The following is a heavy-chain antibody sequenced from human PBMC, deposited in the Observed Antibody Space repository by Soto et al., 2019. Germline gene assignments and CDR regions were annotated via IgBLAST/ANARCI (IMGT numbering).Heavy chain of an antibody. J-gene: IGHJ4*02. D-gene: IGHD3-22*01. Sequence: EVQLVESGGGLVQPGGSLRLSCAASGFTFSSYSMNWVRQAPGKGLEWVSYISSSSSTIYYADSVKGRFTISRDNAKNSLYLQMNSLRGEDTAVYYCASGLYYYDSSGYWGYWGQGTLVTVSS. CDR2: ISSSSSTI. V-gene: IGHV3-48*01. CDR1: GFTFSSYS. CDR3: ASGLYYYDSSGYWGY.